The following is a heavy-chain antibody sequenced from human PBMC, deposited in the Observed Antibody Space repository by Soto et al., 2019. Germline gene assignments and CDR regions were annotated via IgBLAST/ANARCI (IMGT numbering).Heavy chain of an antibody. CDR2: ISYDGNNR. V-gene: IGHV3-30*03. Sequence: QVQLVESGGGVVQPGGSLRVSCAAPGFPFGAFGIYWVRQAPGKGLEWVALISYDGNNREYGDSVKGRFTISRDNSKNTLYLQMNSLRVEDTAVYYCTFGDNSFDYWGQGTLVTVSS. CDR1: GFPFGAFG. D-gene: IGHD1-20*01. CDR3: TFGDNSFDY. J-gene: IGHJ4*02.